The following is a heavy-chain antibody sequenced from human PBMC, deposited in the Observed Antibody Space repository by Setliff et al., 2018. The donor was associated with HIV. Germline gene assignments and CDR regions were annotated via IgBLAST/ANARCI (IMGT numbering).Heavy chain of an antibody. Sequence: SETLSLTCTVSDGSISSQYWSWIRQPPGKGLEWVGSIYYTGNTNYNPSLKSRVTISVDTSKNQFSLKLSSVTAADTAMYFCARHMYYGDYYFDYWGQGTLGTVSS. CDR1: DGSISSQY. J-gene: IGHJ4*02. V-gene: IGHV4-59*08. CDR3: ARHMYYGDYYFDY. D-gene: IGHD4-17*01. CDR2: IYYTGNT.